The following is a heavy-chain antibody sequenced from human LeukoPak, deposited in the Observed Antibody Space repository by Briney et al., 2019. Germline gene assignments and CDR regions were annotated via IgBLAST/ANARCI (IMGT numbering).Heavy chain of an antibody. CDR1: GFTFSSYW. Sequence: GGSLRLSCAASGFTFSSYWMSWVRQAPGKGLEWVANIKQDGSEKYYVDSVKGRFTISRDNAKNSLYLQMNSLRAEDTAVYYCARVFVWGSYRTDPFDYWGQGTLVTVSS. CDR2: IKQDGSEK. D-gene: IGHD3-16*02. V-gene: IGHV3-7*05. CDR3: ARVFVWGSYRTDPFDY. J-gene: IGHJ4*02.